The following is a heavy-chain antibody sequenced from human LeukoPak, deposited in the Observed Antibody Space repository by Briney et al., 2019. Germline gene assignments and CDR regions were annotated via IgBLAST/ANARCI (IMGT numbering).Heavy chain of an antibody. V-gene: IGHV3-20*01. J-gene: IGHJ5*02. Sequence: GGSLRLSCAASGFTFDDYGMSWVRQAPGKGLEWVSGINWNGGSTGYADSVKGRFTISRDNAKNSLYLRMNSLRAEDTALYHCARDLRYCSSTSCYAVGFDPWGQGTLVTVSS. CDR1: GFTFDDYG. CDR3: ARDLRYCSSTSCYAVGFDP. CDR2: INWNGGST. D-gene: IGHD2-2*01.